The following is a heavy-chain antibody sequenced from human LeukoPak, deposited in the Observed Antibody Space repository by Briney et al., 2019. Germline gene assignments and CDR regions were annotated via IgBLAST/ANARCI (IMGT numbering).Heavy chain of an antibody. D-gene: IGHD3-16*01. V-gene: IGHV4-34*01. CDR1: GGSFSGYY. CDR3: ARIEGNYGYGGFEY. J-gene: IGHJ4*02. CDR2: INHSGST. Sequence: PSETLSLTCAVYGGSFSGYYWSWIRQPPGKGLEWIGEINHSGSTNYNPSLKSRVTISVDTSKNQFSLKLSSVTAADTAVYYCARIEGNYGYGGFEYWGRGILVTVSS.